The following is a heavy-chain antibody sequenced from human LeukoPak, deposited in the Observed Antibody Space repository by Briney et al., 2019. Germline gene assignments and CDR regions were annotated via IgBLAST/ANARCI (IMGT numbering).Heavy chain of an antibody. CDR1: GYTFTGYY. Sequence: ASVKVSCKASGYTFTGYYMHWVRQAPGQGLEWMGWINPNSGGTNYAQKFQGRVTMTRDTSISTAYMGLSRLRSDDTAVYYCARVGPRRYCSSTSCYEDYWGQGTLVTVSS. CDR3: ARVGPRRYCSSTSCYEDY. V-gene: IGHV1-2*02. CDR2: INPNSGGT. D-gene: IGHD2-2*01. J-gene: IGHJ4*02.